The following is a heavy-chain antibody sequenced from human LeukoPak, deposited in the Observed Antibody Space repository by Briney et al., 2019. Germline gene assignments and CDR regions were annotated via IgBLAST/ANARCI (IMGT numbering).Heavy chain of an antibody. D-gene: IGHD3-10*01. V-gene: IGHV4-39*02. CDR2: IFRTGST. J-gene: IGHJ5*01. CDR3: ARRVGFYGSGSLNYFDP. Sequence: SETLFLTCTVSGVSIGTSSYYWGWIRQPPGKGLEWIGSIFRTGSTYYSASLKSRLSISVDTSKNHIVLKLTSVTAADTAVYFCARRVGFYGSGSLNYFDPWGQGILVSVSS. CDR1: GVSIGTSSYY.